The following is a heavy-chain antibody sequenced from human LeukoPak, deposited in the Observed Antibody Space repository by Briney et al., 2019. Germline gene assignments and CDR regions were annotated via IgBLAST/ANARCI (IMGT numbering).Heavy chain of an antibody. J-gene: IGHJ6*02. CDR3: ARGEPYYYDSSGYLGDV. Sequence: SGGSLRLSCAASGFTFSIYEMNWVRQAPGKGLEWVSYISSSGSTIYYADSVKGRFTISRDNAKNSLYLQMNSLRAEDTAVYYCARGEPYYYDSSGYLGDVWGQGTTVTVSS. D-gene: IGHD3-22*01. V-gene: IGHV3-48*03. CDR1: GFTFSIYE. CDR2: ISSSGSTI.